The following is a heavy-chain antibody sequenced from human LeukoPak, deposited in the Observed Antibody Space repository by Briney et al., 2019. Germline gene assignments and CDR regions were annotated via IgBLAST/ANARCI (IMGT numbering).Heavy chain of an antibody. D-gene: IGHD3-3*01. V-gene: IGHV4-4*07. Sequence: SETLSLTCTVSGGSISSYYWSWIRQPAGKGLEWIGRIYTSGSTNYNPSLKSRVTISVDTSKNQFSLKLSSMTAADTAVYYCASTSGFLERPRENYYYYMDVWGKGTTVTVSS. CDR3: ASTSGFLERPRENYYYYMDV. CDR2: IYTSGST. CDR1: GGSISSYY. J-gene: IGHJ6*03.